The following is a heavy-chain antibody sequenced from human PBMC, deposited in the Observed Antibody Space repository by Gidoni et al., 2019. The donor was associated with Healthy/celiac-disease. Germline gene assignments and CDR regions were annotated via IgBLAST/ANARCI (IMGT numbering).Heavy chain of an antibody. CDR2: IHHSGSP. V-gene: IGHV4-34*01. CDR1: GGSFSGYY. J-gene: IGHJ4*02. Sequence: QVQLQQWGAGLLKPSETLSLTCAVYGGSFSGYYWSWIRQPPGKGLEWIGEIHHSGSPNYNPSLKCRLTISVDTSKNQFSLKLSSVTAADTAVYYCARRGYGSGSYCDYWGQGTLVTVSS. CDR3: ARRGYGSGSYCDY. D-gene: IGHD3-10*01.